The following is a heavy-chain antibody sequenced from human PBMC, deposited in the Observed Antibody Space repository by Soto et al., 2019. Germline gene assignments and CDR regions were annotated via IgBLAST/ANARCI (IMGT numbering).Heavy chain of an antibody. CDR1: GFTFSSYA. V-gene: IGHV3-23*01. CDR2: ISGSGGST. D-gene: IGHD3-22*01. Sequence: GGSLRFSCAASGFTFSSYAMSWVRQAPGKGLEWVSAISGSGGSTYYADSVKGRFTISRDNSKNTLYLQMNSLRAEDTAVYYCEKGSYYYDSSGLDYWGQGTLVTVSS. CDR3: EKGSYYYDSSGLDY. J-gene: IGHJ4*02.